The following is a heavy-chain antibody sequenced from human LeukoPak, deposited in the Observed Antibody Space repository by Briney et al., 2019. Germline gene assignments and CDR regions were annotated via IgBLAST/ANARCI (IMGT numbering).Heavy chain of an antibody. D-gene: IGHD3-9*01. Sequence: ASVKVSCKASGYTFTSYGISWVRQAPGQGLEWMGWISAYNGNTNYAQKLQGRVTMTRDTSTSTVYMELSSLRSEDTAVYYCAVLERITIFRAAFDIWGQGTMVTVSS. CDR3: AVLERITIFRAAFDI. J-gene: IGHJ3*02. CDR1: GYTFTSYG. V-gene: IGHV1-18*01. CDR2: ISAYNGNT.